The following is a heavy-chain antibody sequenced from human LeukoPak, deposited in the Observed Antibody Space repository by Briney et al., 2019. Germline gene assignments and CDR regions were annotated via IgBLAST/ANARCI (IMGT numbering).Heavy chain of an antibody. D-gene: IGHD3-10*01. Sequence: GASVKVSCKASGYTFSGYYIHWVRQAPGQGLEWMGWINPNTGGTKYAQRFQDRETMTRDTSISTAYMEVSRLRYDDTAVYYCARPLRVTMIRGAAFRASSDFDPWGQGTLVTVSS. V-gene: IGHV1-2*02. CDR1: GYTFSGYY. J-gene: IGHJ5*02. CDR2: INPNTGGT. CDR3: ARPLRVTMIRGAAFRASSDFDP.